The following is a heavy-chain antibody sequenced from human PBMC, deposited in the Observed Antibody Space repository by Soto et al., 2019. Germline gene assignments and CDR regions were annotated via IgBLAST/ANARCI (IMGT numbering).Heavy chain of an antibody. V-gene: IGHV3-11*01. CDR3: VRVGYAYGNDP. J-gene: IGHJ5*02. Sequence: QVQLVESGGGLVKSGGSLRLSCAACGFTFSDYYMSWVRQAPGKGLEWISYISSSGATIYYADSVKGRFTTSRDNANNSLFLEMNSLRAEDTAVYYCVRVGYAYGNDPWGQGTLVAVSS. CDR2: ISSSGATI. CDR1: GFTFSDYY. D-gene: IGHD3-10*01.